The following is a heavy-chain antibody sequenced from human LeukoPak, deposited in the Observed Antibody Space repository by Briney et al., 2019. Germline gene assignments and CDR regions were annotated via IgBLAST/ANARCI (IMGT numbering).Heavy chain of an antibody. CDR3: AKGDYYDSSGFDAFDI. J-gene: IGHJ3*02. Sequence: GRSLRLSCAASGFTFSSYAMHWVRQAPGKGLEWVAVISYDGSNKYYADSVKGRFTLSRDNSKNTLYLQMNSLRAEDTAVYYCAKGDYYDSSGFDAFDIWGQGTMVTVSS. D-gene: IGHD3-22*01. CDR1: GFTFSSYA. CDR2: ISYDGSNK. V-gene: IGHV3-30*04.